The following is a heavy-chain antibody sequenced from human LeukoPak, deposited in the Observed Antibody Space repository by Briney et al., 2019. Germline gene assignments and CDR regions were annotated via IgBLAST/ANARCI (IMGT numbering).Heavy chain of an antibody. Sequence: PGGSLRLSCAASGFTVSSNYMSWVRQAPGKGLEWVSIIFSGGSTYYADSVKGRFTISRDNSKHTVYLQMNSLRAEDTAVYYCAKDPPLGYCSSTSCYTAYWGQGTLVTVSS. CDR2: IFSGGST. V-gene: IGHV3-66*01. D-gene: IGHD2-2*02. J-gene: IGHJ4*02. CDR1: GFTVSSNY. CDR3: AKDPPLGYCSSTSCYTAY.